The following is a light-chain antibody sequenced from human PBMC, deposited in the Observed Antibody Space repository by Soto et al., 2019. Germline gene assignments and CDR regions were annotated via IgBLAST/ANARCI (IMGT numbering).Light chain of an antibody. CDR2: GAS. CDR1: LSVSSSY. CDR3: QQYGSSPLYT. V-gene: IGKV3-20*01. J-gene: IGKJ2*01. Sequence: EIVLTQSPGTLSLSPGERATLSCRASLSVSSSYLAWYQQKPGQAPRLLIYGASSRATGIPDSFSGSGSGTDFTLTISRLEPEDFAVYYCQQYGSSPLYTFGKGTKLEIK.